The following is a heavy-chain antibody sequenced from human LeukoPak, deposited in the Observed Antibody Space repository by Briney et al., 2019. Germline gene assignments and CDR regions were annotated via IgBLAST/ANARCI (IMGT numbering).Heavy chain of an antibody. J-gene: IGHJ4*02. CDR2: IYHTGST. Sequence: SETLSLTCAVSGYSISSGYYWGWVRQAPGKGLEWIGSIYHTGSTDYNPSLKSRLTISVDMSKNQFSLNLRSVTAADRAVYYCARDKDDYVWGPYRWWGKGMLVTVSS. D-gene: IGHD3-16*01. V-gene: IGHV4-38-2*01. CDR3: ARDKDDYVWGPYRW. CDR1: GYSISSGYY.